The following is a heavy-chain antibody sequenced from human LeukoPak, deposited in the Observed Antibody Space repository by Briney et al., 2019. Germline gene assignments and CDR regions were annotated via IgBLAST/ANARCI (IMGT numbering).Heavy chain of an antibody. V-gene: IGHV3-23*01. D-gene: IGHD2-15*01. CDR1: AFTFSSYS. CDR3: AKGRIVVVVAAPIDY. J-gene: IGHJ4*02. Sequence: GGCLRLSCAPTAFTFSSYSISWVRQAPGKELEWVSAISGSGGSTYYADSVKGRFTISRDNSKNTLYLQMNSLRAEDTAVYYCAKGRIVVVVAAPIDYWGQGTLVTVSS. CDR2: ISGSGGST.